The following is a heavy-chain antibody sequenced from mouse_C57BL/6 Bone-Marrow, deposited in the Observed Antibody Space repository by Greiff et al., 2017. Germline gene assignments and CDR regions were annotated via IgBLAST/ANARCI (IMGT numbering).Heavy chain of an antibody. CDR2: IYPGSGST. CDR3: ARPYYSNYWYFDV. CDR1: GYTFTSYW. Sequence: QVQLQQPGAELVRPGSSVKLSCKASGYTFTSYWMHWVKQRPIQGLEWIGDIYPGSGSTNYNEKFKSKATLTVDTSSSTAYMQLSSLTSEDSAVYYCARPYYSNYWYFDVWGTGTTVTVSS. V-gene: IGHV1-55*01. D-gene: IGHD2-5*01. J-gene: IGHJ1*03.